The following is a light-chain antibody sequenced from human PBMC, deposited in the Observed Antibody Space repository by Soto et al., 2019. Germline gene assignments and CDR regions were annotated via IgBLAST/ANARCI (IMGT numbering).Light chain of an antibody. CDR3: QQANSFPLT. J-gene: IGKJ4*01. CDR2: AAS. V-gene: IGKV1-12*01. Sequence: DIQMTQSPSSVSASLGDRVTITCRASQTISSRLAWYQQQPGKAPKLLIYAASSLQSGVPSRFCGSGSGTDFTLTIISLQPDDFATYYCQQANSFPLTFGGGTMVEIK. CDR1: QTISSR.